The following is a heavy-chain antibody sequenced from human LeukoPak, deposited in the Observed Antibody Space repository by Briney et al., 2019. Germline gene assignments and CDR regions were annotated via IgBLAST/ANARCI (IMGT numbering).Heavy chain of an antibody. J-gene: IGHJ4*02. V-gene: IGHV3-53*04. CDR1: GFTVSSNY. CDR2: IYSGGST. CDR3: ARGDFWSGYYTGLY. D-gene: IGHD3-3*01. Sequence: GGSLRLSCAASGFTVSSNYMSWVRQAPGKGLEWVSVIYSGGSTYYADSVKGRFTISRHNSENTLYLQMDSLRDEDTAVYYCARGDFWSGYYTGLYWGQGTLVTVSS.